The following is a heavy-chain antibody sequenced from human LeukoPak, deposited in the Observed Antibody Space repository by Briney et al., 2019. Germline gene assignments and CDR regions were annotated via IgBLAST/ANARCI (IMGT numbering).Heavy chain of an antibody. CDR1: GFTFSSYA. Sequence: GGSLRLSCSASGFTFSSYAMHWVRQAPGKGLEYVSAISSNGGSTYYADSVKGRFTISRDNSKNTLYLQMNSLRAEDTAVYYCANTGLGYCSGGSCYFGGPFDYWGQGTLVTVSS. CDR3: ANTGLGYCSGGSCYFGGPFDY. CDR2: ISSNGGST. D-gene: IGHD2-15*01. V-gene: IGHV3-64*04. J-gene: IGHJ4*02.